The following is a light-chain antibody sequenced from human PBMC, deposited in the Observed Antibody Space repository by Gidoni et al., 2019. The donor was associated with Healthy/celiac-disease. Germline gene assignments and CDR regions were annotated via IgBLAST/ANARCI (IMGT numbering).Light chain of an antibody. CDR3: SSYTSSSTRV. J-gene: IGLJ3*02. CDR1: SSDVGGYNY. V-gene: IGLV2-14*01. Sequence: QSARPQPASASGSPGQSITISCTGTSSDVGGYNYVSWYQQHPGKAPKLMIYDVSHRPSGVSNRFSGSKSGNTASLTISGLQAEHEADYYCSSYTSSSTRVFGGGTKLTVL. CDR2: DVS.